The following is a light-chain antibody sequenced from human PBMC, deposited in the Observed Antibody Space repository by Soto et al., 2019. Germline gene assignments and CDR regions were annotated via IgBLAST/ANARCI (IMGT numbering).Light chain of an antibody. CDR3: QQYVSSPIT. CDR1: QSVSSSY. CDR2: GAS. V-gene: IGKV3-20*01. J-gene: IGKJ5*01. Sequence: EIILTQSPGTLSLSPGEGATLSCRVSQSVSSSYLAWYQQKPGQAPTLLIYGASSRATGIPDRFSGSGSGTDFTLTISRLEPEDFAVYYCQQYVSSPITFGQGTRLEIK.